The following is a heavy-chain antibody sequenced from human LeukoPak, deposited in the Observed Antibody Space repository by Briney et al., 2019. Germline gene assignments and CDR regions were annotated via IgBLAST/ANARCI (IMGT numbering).Heavy chain of an antibody. D-gene: IGHD3-16*01. CDR2: LSGNGVKT. CDR1: GFAFNTYG. CDR3: AKDLRWGLDS. Sequence: GGSLRLSCAASGFAFNTYGMSWVRQAPGRGLEWVSALSGNGVKTFYADSVKGRLTISRDNSKNMMYLQMNSLRVEHTAIYYCAKDLRWGLDSWGQGTLITVSS. J-gene: IGHJ4*02. V-gene: IGHV3-23*01.